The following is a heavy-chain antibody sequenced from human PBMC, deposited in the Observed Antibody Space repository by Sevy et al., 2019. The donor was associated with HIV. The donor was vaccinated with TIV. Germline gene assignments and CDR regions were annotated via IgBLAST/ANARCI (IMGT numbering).Heavy chain of an antibody. CDR3: ARVGIFGVGFDP. J-gene: IGHJ5*02. V-gene: IGHV4-31*03. Sequence: SETLSLTCTVSGGSISSGGYYWSWIRQHPGKGLEWIGYIYYSGSTYYNPSLKCRVTISVDTSKIQFSLKLSSVTAADTAVYYCARVGIFGVGFDPWGQGTLVTVSS. CDR2: IYYSGST. D-gene: IGHD3-3*01. CDR1: GGSISSGGYY.